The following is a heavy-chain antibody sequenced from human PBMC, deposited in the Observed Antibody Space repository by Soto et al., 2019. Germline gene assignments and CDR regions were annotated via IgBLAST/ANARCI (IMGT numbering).Heavy chain of an antibody. D-gene: IGHD5-12*01. CDR1: GFIFQNYA. CDR2: INWNGGSI. V-gene: IGHV3-20*04. Sequence: GGSLRLSCAASGFIFQNYAMAWVRRAPGKGLEWVSDINWNGGSITYAPSVKGRFTISRDNAGNSLYLQMNSLRAEDTAIYYCAKRGDIDSVNYSYYMDVWGKGTTVTVSS. CDR3: AKRGDIDSVNYSYYMDV. J-gene: IGHJ6*03.